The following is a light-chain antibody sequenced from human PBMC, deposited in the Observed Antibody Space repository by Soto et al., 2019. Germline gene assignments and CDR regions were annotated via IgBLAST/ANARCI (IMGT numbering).Light chain of an antibody. V-gene: IGLV2-11*01. CDR1: SGDVGGYNY. J-gene: IGLJ2*01. CDR2: DVS. CDR3: SSYAGSYSV. Sequence: QPVLTQPRSVSGSPGQSVTISCTGTSGDVGGYNYVSWFQQYPGKAPKLMIYDVSNRPSGVSNRFSGSKSGNTASLTISGLQAEDEADYYCSSYAGSYSVFGGGTKLTVL.